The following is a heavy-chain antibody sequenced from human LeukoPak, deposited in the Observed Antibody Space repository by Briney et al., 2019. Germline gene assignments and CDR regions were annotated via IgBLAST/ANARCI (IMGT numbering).Heavy chain of an antibody. J-gene: IGHJ4*02. CDR2: INPSGGST. CDR1: GYTFTSYY. Sequence: ASVKVSCKASGYTFTSYYMHWVRQAPGQGLEWMGIINPSGGSTNYAQKFQGRVTMTRDTSTSTVYMELSSLRSEDTAVYYCARGQGRSGWYGLSSYWGQGTLVTVSS. CDR3: ARGQGRSGWYGLSSY. V-gene: IGHV1-46*01. D-gene: IGHD6-19*01.